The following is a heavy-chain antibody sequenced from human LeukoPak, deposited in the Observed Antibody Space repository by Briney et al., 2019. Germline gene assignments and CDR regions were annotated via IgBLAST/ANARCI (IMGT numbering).Heavy chain of an antibody. Sequence: GGSLRLSCAASSFTFSSYWMTWVRQAPGKGLEWVANIKEDGSKTFYVDSVKGRFTISRDNAKNSLYLQMNSLRAEDTAVHYCARDPYYYDSGSFAAFDIWGQGTMVTVSS. CDR1: SFTFSSYW. CDR3: ARDPYYYDSGSFAAFDI. V-gene: IGHV3-7*01. J-gene: IGHJ3*02. CDR2: IKEDGSKT. D-gene: IGHD3-10*01.